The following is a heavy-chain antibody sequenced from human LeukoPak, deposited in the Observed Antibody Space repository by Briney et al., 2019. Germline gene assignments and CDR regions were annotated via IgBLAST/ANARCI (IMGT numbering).Heavy chain of an antibody. D-gene: IGHD2-15*01. Sequence: PGGSLRLSCAASGIIFSDFGMHWVRQAPGKGLEWMAIIWYDGSNKYYADSVKGRFTISRDNSQNTMYLQMNGLRAEDSAVYYCAKATCSGASCFSNSRDAFDVWGQGTMVTVSS. CDR1: GIIFSDFG. J-gene: IGHJ3*01. CDR3: AKATCSGASCFSNSRDAFDV. V-gene: IGHV3-33*06. CDR2: IWYDGSNK.